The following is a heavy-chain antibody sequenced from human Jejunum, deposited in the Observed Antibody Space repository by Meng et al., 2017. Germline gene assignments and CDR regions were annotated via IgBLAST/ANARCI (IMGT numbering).Heavy chain of an antibody. V-gene: IGHV3-23*01. CDR3: AKESTSGWTKDAFDV. CDR1: GFTFSSYT. Sequence: GESLKISCAASGFTFSSYTMSWVRQAPGKGLEWVSLITGSAGEIYYADSVKGRFTISRDNSRNTLYLQLNSLRAEDTAVYYCAKESTSGWTKDAFDVWGQGTMVTVSS. D-gene: IGHD6-19*01. J-gene: IGHJ3*01. CDR2: ITGSAGEI.